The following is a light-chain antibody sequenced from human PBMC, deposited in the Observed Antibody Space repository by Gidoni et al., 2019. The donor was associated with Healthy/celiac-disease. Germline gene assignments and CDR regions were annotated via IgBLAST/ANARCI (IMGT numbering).Light chain of an antibody. CDR1: QSVSSY. J-gene: IGKJ5*01. CDR3: QQRSNWPPIT. V-gene: IGKV3-11*01. Sequence: EIVLRQSPATLSLSPGERATLACRASQSVSSYLAWYQQKPGQAPRLLIYDASNRATGIPARFSGSGSGTDFTLTISILEPEDFAVYYCQQRSNWPPITFGQGTRLEIK. CDR2: DAS.